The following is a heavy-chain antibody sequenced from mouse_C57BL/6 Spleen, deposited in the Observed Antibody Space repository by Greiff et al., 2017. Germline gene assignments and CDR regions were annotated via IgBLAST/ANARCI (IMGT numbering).Heavy chain of an antibody. Sequence: QVQLQQSGAELMRPGASVKLSCKATGYTFTGYWIEWVKQRPGHGLEWIGDILPGSGCTNYNEKFKGKATFTADTSSNTAYMQLSSLTTEDSAIXYCARSLTGTLAWFAYWGQGTLVTVSA. J-gene: IGHJ3*01. V-gene: IGHV1-9*01. D-gene: IGHD4-1*01. CDR2: ILPGSGCT. CDR3: ARSLTGTLAWFAY. CDR1: GYTFTGYW.